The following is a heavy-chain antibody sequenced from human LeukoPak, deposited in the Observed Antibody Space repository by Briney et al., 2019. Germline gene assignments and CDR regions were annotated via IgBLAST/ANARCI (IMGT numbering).Heavy chain of an antibody. CDR2: IYYSGST. J-gene: IGHJ4*02. Sequence: SETLSLTCTVSGGSISSYYWSWIRQPPGKGLEWIGYIYYSGSTYYNPSLKNRVTISVDTSKNQFSLKLSSVTAEDTAVYYCARLKVGTTHPDYWGQGTLVTVSS. CDR3: ARLKVGTTHPDY. V-gene: IGHV4-59*08. D-gene: IGHD1-26*01. CDR1: GGSISSYY.